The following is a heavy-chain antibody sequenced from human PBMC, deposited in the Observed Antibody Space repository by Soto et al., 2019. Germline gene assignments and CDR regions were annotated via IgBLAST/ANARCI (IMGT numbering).Heavy chain of an antibody. J-gene: IGHJ4*02. CDR2: ISGSGGST. CDR1: EFTFSSYA. V-gene: IGHV3-23*01. D-gene: IGHD6-19*01. Sequence: PGGSLRLSCAASEFTFSSYAMSWVRQAPGKGLEWVSAISGSGGSTYYADSVKGRFTISRDNSKNTLYLQMNSLRAEDTAVYYCAKDLLEYSSGWHYEYWGQGTLVTVSS. CDR3: AKDLLEYSSGWHYEY.